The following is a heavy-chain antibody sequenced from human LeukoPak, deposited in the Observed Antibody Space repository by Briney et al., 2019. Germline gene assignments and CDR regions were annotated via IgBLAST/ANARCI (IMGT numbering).Heavy chain of an antibody. D-gene: IGHD3-10*01. J-gene: IGHJ4*02. CDR3: ARDYSGIHLFDY. V-gene: IGHV4-38-2*02. CDR2: IYHSGST. CDR1: GYSLSSGNY. Sequence: PGTLSLSCAVSGYSLSSGNYWGGIPQPPGRGLGGFGSIYHSGSTYYNPSLKSRVTISVDTSKNQFSLKLSSVTAADTAVYYCARDYSGIHLFDYWGQGTLVTVSS.